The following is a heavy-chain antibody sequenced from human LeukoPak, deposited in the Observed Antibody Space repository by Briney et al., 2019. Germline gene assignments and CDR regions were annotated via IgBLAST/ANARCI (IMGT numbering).Heavy chain of an antibody. CDR1: GGSISSADYY. Sequence: PSQTLCLTCTVSGGSISSADYYWSWIRQPPGKGLEWIGYIYYSGNTYYNPSLRSPVTMSVDTSKNHFSLKLSAVTAADTAVYYCARFGSSAFDYWGHGTLVTVSS. CDR3: ARFGSSAFDY. D-gene: IGHD3-16*01. CDR2: IYYSGNT. J-gene: IGHJ4*01. V-gene: IGHV4-30-4*01.